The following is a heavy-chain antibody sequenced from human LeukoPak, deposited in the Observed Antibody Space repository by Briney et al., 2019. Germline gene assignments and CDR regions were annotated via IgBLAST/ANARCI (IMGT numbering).Heavy chain of an antibody. D-gene: IGHD3-3*01. Sequence: PGGSLRLSCAASGFTFSSYAVSWVRQAPGKGLEWVSAISGSGGSTYYADSVKGRFTISRDNSKNTLYLQMNSLRAEDTAVYYCAKGVGGYDFWSGYQNYYYYYYMDVWGKGTTVTVSS. CDR3: AKGVGGYDFWSGYQNYYYYYYMDV. V-gene: IGHV3-23*01. CDR2: ISGSGGST. J-gene: IGHJ6*03. CDR1: GFTFSSYA.